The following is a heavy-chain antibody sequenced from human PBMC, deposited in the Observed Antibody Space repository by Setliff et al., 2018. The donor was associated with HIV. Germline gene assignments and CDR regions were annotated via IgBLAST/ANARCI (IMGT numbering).Heavy chain of an antibody. CDR2: TKYDGSES. CDR1: GFXFSKWG. V-gene: IGHV3-7*03. D-gene: IGHD3-22*01. Sequence: GGSLRLSCAAXGFXFSKWGKNWGRQVPGKGLEWVSNTKYDGSESNYVDSVKGRFIASTDNAKNSLFLEMNSLKAEDTAVYYCARAYNVYDYRFDSSGYDYWGQGTLVTVSS. J-gene: IGHJ4*02. CDR3: ARAYNVYDYRFDSSGYDY.